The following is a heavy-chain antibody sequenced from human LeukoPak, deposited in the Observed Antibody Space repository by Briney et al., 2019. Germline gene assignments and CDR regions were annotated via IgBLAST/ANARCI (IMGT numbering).Heavy chain of an antibody. CDR3: ARDRVPAAKGADAFDI. Sequence: SVKVSCKASGGTFSSYAISWVRQAPGQGLEWMGRIIPILGIANYAQKFQGRVTITADKSTSTAYMELSSLRSEDTAVYYCARDRVPAAKGADAFDIWGQGTMVTVSS. V-gene: IGHV1-69*04. CDR2: IIPILGIA. J-gene: IGHJ3*02. D-gene: IGHD2-2*01. CDR1: GGTFSSYA.